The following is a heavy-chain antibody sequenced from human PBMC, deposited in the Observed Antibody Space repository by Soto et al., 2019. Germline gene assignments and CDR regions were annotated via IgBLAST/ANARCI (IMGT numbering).Heavy chain of an antibody. CDR1: GFTFSSYG. V-gene: IGHV3-33*01. Sequence: GGSLRLSCAASGFTFSSYGMHWVRQAPGKGLEWVAVIWYDGSNKYYADSVKGRFTISRDNSKNTLYLQMNSLRAEDTAVYYCAREYCSSTSCCFDYWGQGTLVTVSS. CDR3: AREYCSSTSCCFDY. J-gene: IGHJ4*02. D-gene: IGHD2-2*01. CDR2: IWYDGSNK.